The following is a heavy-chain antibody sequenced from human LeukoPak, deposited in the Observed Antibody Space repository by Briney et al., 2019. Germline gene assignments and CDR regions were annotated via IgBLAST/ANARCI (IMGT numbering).Heavy chain of an antibody. D-gene: IGHD6-13*01. V-gene: IGHV3-48*04. CDR3: ARDRLAAAGTLAPGGYFDY. Sequence: GGSLRLSCAASGFTFSSYGMNWVRQAPGKGLEWVSYISSSGSTIYYADFVKGRFTISRDNAKNSLYLQMSSLRSEDTAVYYCARDRLAAAGTLAPGGYFDYWGQGTLVTVSS. CDR1: GFTFSSYG. J-gene: IGHJ4*02. CDR2: ISSSGSTI.